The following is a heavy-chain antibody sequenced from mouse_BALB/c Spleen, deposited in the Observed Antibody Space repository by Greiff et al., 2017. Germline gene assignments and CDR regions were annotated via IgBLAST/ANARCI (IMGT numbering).Heavy chain of an antibody. V-gene: IGHV6-6*02. CDR3: TRRYYYGSSYGAMDY. Sequence: EVKLMESGGGLVQPGGSMKLSCVASGFTFSNYWMNWVRQSPEKGLEWVAEIRLKSNNYATHYAESVKGRFTISRDDSKSSVYLQMNNLRAEDTGIYYCTRRYYYGSSYGAMDYWGQGTSVTVSS. CDR2: IRLKSNNYAT. J-gene: IGHJ4*01. CDR1: GFTFSNYW. D-gene: IGHD1-1*01.